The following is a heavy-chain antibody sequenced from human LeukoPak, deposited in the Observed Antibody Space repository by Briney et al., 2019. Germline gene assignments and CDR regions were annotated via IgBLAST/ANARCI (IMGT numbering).Heavy chain of an antibody. J-gene: IGHJ4*02. D-gene: IGHD3-3*01. CDR2: ISGSGGST. V-gene: IGHV3-23*01. CDR1: GFTVSSNY. CDR3: AKGGFAWNGYPYYFDY. Sequence: GGSLRLSCAVSGFTVSSNYMSWVRQAPGKGLEWVSAISGSGGSTYYADSVKGRFAISRDNSKSTLDLQMNSLRAEDTAVYYCAKGGFAWNGYPYYFDYWGQGTLVTVSS.